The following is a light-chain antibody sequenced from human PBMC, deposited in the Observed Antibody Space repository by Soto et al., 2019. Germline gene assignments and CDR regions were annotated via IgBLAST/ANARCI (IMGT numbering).Light chain of an antibody. J-gene: IGKJ5*01. CDR1: QSVSSD. CDR2: GAS. V-gene: IGKV3-15*01. Sequence: IVMTQSPATLSVSPGDRVTLSCRASQSVSSDLAWYQQRPGQAPRLLIYGASTRATGIPARFSGTGSGTEFTLTISSLQSEDFAIYYCQQYDNWPPTFGQGTRLEIK. CDR3: QQYDNWPPT.